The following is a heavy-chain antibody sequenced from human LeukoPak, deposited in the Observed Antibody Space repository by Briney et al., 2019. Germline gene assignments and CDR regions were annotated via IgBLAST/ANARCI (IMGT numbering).Heavy chain of an antibody. Sequence: GRSLRLSCAASGFTFSSYAMHWVRQAPGKGLEWVAVISYDGSNKYYADSVKGRFTISRDNAKNSLYLQMNSLRAEDTAVYYCARDLFGSGYSGAFDIWGQGTMVTVSS. CDR1: GFTFSSYA. V-gene: IGHV3-30*04. CDR3: ARDLFGSGYSGAFDI. D-gene: IGHD3-10*01. CDR2: ISYDGSNK. J-gene: IGHJ3*02.